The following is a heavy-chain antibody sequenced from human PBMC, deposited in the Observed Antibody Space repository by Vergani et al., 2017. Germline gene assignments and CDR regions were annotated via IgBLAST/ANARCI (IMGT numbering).Heavy chain of an antibody. Sequence: EVQLLESGGSLKQPGGSVRLSCAASGFTFSTYAMHWVRQAPGKGLEWVSALTGGGGSTYYADSFKGRFIISRDNSRDTLYLQMNSLRAEDTAVYYCAKEGIAAGRAAFFTKYYFDYWGQGTLVTVSS. CDR1: GFTFSTYA. CDR2: LTGGGGST. D-gene: IGHD6-13*01. J-gene: IGHJ4*02. CDR3: AKEGIAAGRAAFFTKYYFDY. V-gene: IGHV3-23*01.